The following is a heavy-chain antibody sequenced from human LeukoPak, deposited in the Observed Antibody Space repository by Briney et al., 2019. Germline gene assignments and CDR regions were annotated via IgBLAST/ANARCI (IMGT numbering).Heavy chain of an antibody. D-gene: IGHD7-27*01. V-gene: IGHV3-23*01. J-gene: IGHJ4*02. CDR1: GFTFSSYT. CDR3: AKDGGLWVSAHWGDS. CDR2: ITTGDGNT. Sequence: GGSLRLSCTASGFTFSSYTMTWVRQAPGRGLEWVSSITTGDGNTYYADSVKGRFTVSRDDSKNTLYLQMNSLRAEDTAVYYCAKDGGLWVSAHWGDSWGRGTLVTVSS.